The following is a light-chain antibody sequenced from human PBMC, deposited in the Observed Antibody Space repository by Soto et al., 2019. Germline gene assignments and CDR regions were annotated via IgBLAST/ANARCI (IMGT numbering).Light chain of an antibody. J-gene: IGLJ3*02. V-gene: IGLV1-40*01. CDR3: QSYDRSLSGWV. CDR2: GNA. Sequence: QSVLTQPPSVSGAPGQAVTISCTGNSSNIGAGYDVHWYQQLPGAAPKLLIYGNANRPSGVPDRFSGSKSGASASLAINGLQAEDEADYYCQSYDRSLSGWVFGTGTKLTVL. CDR1: SSNIGAGYD.